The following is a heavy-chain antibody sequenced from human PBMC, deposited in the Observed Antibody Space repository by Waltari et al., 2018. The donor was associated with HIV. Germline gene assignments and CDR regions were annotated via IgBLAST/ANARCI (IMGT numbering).Heavy chain of an antibody. Sequence: QVQVQESGPGLVGPSKTLSLTCSVYGGSIGGYYWSWIRHPVANKMRPARKLEWLGRMYVGGRTDIRGDSSRLSRYMDTSKNQVSLKVRSVTAADSAMYYCVKSTFLGVMPADYFDVWGPGTLVTVSS. CDR2: MYVGGRT. V-gene: IGHV4-4*07. CDR3: VKSTFLGVMPADYFDV. D-gene: IGHD3-16*01. J-gene: IGHJ1*01. CDR1: GGSIGGYY.